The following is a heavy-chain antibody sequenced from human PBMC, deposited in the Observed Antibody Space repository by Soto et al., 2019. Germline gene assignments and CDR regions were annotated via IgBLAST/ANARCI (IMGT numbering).Heavy chain of an antibody. V-gene: IGHV4-34*01. CDR2: INHSGST. CDR3: ANYDFWSGSYFDC. J-gene: IGHJ4*02. CDR1: GGSFSGYY. D-gene: IGHD3-3*01. Sequence: SETLSLTCAVYGGSFSGYYWSWIRQPPGKGLEWIGEINHSGSTNYNPSLKSRVTISVDTSKNQFSLKLSSVTAADTAVYYCANYDFWSGSYFDCWGQGTLVTVSS.